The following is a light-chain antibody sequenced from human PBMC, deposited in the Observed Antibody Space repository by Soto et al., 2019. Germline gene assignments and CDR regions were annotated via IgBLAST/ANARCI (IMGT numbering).Light chain of an antibody. Sequence: EIVMTQSPVTLSVSPGERATLSCRASQTVSSNLARYQHKPGQAPRLLIYGASTRATGFPARFSGSGSGTEFTLTISSLQSEDFAVYYCQQYNNWPRTFGQGTKVEIK. V-gene: IGKV3-15*01. J-gene: IGKJ1*01. CDR2: GAS. CDR3: QQYNNWPRT. CDR1: QTVSSN.